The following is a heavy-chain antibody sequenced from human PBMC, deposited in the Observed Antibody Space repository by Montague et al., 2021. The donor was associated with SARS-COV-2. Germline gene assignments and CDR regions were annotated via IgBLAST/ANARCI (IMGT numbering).Heavy chain of an antibody. Sequence: SETLSLTCTVSGGSISSSSYYWGWIRQPPGKGLEWIGSIYYSGSTYYSPSLKSRVTISVDTSKNQFSLKLSSVTAADTAVYYCASPRVYYDSSGLLGFDYWGQGTLVTVSS. CDR3: ASPRVYYDSSGLLGFDY. D-gene: IGHD3-22*01. CDR1: GGSISSSSYY. V-gene: IGHV4-39*01. CDR2: IYYSGST. J-gene: IGHJ4*02.